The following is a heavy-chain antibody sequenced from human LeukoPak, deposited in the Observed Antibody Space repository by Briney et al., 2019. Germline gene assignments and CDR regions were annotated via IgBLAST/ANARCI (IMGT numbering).Heavy chain of an antibody. CDR2: IYYSGST. D-gene: IGHD5-18*01. Sequence: SETLSLTCTVSGGSISSSSYYWGWIRQPPGKGLEWIGSIYYSGSTYYNPSLKSRVTISVDTSKNQFPLKLSSVTAADTAVYYCARAENERIQLWLQFPGVVDYWGQGTLVTVSS. V-gene: IGHV4-39*06. CDR1: GGSISSSSYY. CDR3: ARAENERIQLWLQFPGVVDY. J-gene: IGHJ4*02.